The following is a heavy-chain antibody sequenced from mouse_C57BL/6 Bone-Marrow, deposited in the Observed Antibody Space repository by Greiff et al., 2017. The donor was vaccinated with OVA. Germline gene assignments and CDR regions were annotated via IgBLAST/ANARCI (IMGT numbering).Heavy chain of an antibody. V-gene: IGHV5-17*01. CDR2: ISSGSSTI. Sequence: EVKLMESGGGLVKPGGSLKLSCAASGFTFSDYGMHWVRQAPEKGLEWVAYISSGSSTIYSADTVKGRFTISRDNAKNTLFLQMTSLRSEDTAMYYCARQRLRLYYFDCWGQGTTLTVSS. CDR1: GFTFSDYG. CDR3: ARQRLRLYYFDC. J-gene: IGHJ2*01. D-gene: IGHD2-4*01.